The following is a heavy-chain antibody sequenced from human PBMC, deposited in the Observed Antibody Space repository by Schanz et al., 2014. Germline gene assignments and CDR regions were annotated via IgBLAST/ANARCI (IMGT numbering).Heavy chain of an antibody. CDR1: GGTFSSDT. Sequence: QVQLVQSVAEVKKPGSSVKVSCKASGGTFSSDTFSWVRQAPGQGLEWMGRIVPIAGITNYAQRFQGRVTITADKSSDTAYMELSSLRSEDTAVYYCAREVGLYDRGWFDPWGQGTLVTVSS. CDR2: IVPIAGIT. V-gene: IGHV1-69*08. CDR3: AREVGLYDRGWFDP. D-gene: IGHD3-22*01. J-gene: IGHJ5*02.